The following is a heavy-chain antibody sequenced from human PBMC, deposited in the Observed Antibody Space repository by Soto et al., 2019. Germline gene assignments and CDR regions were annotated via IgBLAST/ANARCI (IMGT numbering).Heavy chain of an antibody. CDR1: GYTFTSYG. Sequence: ASVKVSCKASGYTFTSYGISWVRQAPGQGLEWMGWISAYNGNTNYAQKLQGRVTMTTDTSTSTAYMELRSQRSDGTAVYYCARDLQWLVGNWFDPWGQGTLVTVSS. J-gene: IGHJ5*02. D-gene: IGHD6-19*01. V-gene: IGHV1-18*01. CDR3: ARDLQWLVGNWFDP. CDR2: ISAYNGNT.